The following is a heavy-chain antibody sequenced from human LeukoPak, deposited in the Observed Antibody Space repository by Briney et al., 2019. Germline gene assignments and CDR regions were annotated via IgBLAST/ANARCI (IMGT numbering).Heavy chain of an antibody. CDR2: ISDSGGIT. J-gene: IGHJ6*02. D-gene: IGHD3-10*02. Sequence: GGSLRLSCAASFIFSTYAMNWVRQAPGKGLEWVSAISDSGGITYYADSVKGRFTISRDNSKNTLYLQMNSLRAEDTAIYYCAKASAVRGYYYYGMDVWGQWTTVTVSS. V-gene: IGHV3-23*01. CDR1: FIFSTYA. CDR3: AKASAVRGYYYYGMDV.